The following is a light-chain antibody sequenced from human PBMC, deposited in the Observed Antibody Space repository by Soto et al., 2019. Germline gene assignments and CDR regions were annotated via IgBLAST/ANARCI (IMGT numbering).Light chain of an antibody. CDR3: QKYNSAPLT. CDR1: QTISSW. Sequence: DSRMTESPSTLSASLGDRGTTTCRASQTISSWLAWYQQKPGKAPKXXXYDASALPRGVPSRFSGSGSGTDFTLTISSLKTEDVAAYYCQKYNSAPLTFGGGTKVDIK. CDR2: DAS. J-gene: IGKJ4*01. V-gene: IGKV1-5*01.